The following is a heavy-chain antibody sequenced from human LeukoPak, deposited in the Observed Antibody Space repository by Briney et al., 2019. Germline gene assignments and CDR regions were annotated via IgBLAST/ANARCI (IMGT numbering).Heavy chain of an antibody. Sequence: ASVKVSCKASGYALSDVFFNWVRQAPGQGLEWMGWINPSTGARIYAQKFQDRVTMDTSDSTIQMELRWLRSDDTAVYYCATGSITHTRDHWGPGTLVIVSS. V-gene: IGHV1-2*02. J-gene: IGHJ5*02. D-gene: IGHD6-6*01. CDR3: ATGSITHTRDH. CDR2: INPSTGAR. CDR1: GYALSDVF.